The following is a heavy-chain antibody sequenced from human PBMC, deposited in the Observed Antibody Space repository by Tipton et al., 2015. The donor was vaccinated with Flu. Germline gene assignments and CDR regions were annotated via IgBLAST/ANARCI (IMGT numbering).Heavy chain of an antibody. V-gene: IGHV4-39*02. CDR3: VREIQGPYFDS. Sequence: LRLSCTLSNVNINTPGSHWGWVRQAPGKGLEWLGTISFNGITYYTSSLRSRLTLSLAASRNQFSLHLTSLTAADTAVYYCVREIQGPYFDSWGQGTPVTVSS. J-gene: IGHJ4*02. CDR2: ISFNGIT. CDR1: NVNINTPGSH.